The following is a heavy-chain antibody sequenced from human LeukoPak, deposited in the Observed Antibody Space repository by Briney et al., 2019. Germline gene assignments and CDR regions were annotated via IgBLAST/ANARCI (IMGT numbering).Heavy chain of an antibody. CDR2: NSGSGGST. V-gene: IGHV3-23*01. D-gene: IGHD2-8*01. Sequence: GGSLRLSCAASGFTFSSYAVSWVRRATGKGLEGVTSNSGSGGSTYSADSVKGRFTISRDNSKNTLYLQMNSLRAEDTALYYCAKDRSCTNDICHGDFDYWGQGTLVTVSS. CDR1: GFTFSSYA. CDR3: AKDRSCTNDICHGDFDY. J-gene: IGHJ4*02.